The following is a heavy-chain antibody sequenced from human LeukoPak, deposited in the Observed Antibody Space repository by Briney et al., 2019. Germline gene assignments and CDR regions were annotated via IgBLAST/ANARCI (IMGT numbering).Heavy chain of an antibody. Sequence: SETLSLTCTVSGGSISTYYWSLIRQPPGKGLEWIGYIHYSGSTKYNPSLKSRLTILVDTSKNQFSLKVTSVTAADTAVYYCARGTIGSYYYFDYWGQGTLVTVSS. J-gene: IGHJ4*02. CDR1: GGSISTYY. CDR3: ARGTIGSYYYFDY. V-gene: IGHV4-59*01. CDR2: IHYSGST. D-gene: IGHD1-26*01.